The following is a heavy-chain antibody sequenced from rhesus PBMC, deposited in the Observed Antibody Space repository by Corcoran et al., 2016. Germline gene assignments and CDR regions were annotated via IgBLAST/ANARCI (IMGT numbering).Heavy chain of an antibody. J-gene: IGHJ6*01. D-gene: IGHD5-24*01. CDR3: AKGGYSYYGLDS. V-gene: IGHV3S42*01. CDR2: ISSGGDST. Sequence: NWVRQTPGKGLEWISVISSGGDSTYYADSVKGRFTISRDNSKNTLSLQMNSLRAEDTAVYYCAKGGYSYYGLDSWGQGVVVTVSS.